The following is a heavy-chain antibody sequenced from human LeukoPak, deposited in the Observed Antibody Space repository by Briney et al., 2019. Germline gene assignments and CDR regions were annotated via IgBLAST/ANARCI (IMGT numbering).Heavy chain of an antibody. CDR2: INAGNGNT. D-gene: IGHD6-19*01. Sequence: AASVKVSCKASGYTYTSYAMHWVRQDPGQRLEWMGWINAGNGNTKYSQKFQGRVTITRDTSASTAYMELSSLRSEDTAVYYCAREAVEWLVLIDYWGQGTLVTVCS. CDR1: GYTYTSYA. V-gene: IGHV1-3*01. J-gene: IGHJ4*02. CDR3: AREAVEWLVLIDY.